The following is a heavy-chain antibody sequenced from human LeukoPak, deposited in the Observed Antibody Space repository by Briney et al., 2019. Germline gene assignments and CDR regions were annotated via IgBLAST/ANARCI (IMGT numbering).Heavy chain of an antibody. CDR2: IRYDGSNK. CDR3: AKVLGYCSSTSCYYDY. Sequence: GGSLRLSCAASGYTFSSYGMHWVRQAPGKGLEWVAFIRYDGSNKYYADSVKGRFTISRDNSKNTLYLQMNSLRAEDTAVYYCAKVLGYCSSTSCYYDYWGQGTLVTVSS. D-gene: IGHD2-2*01. V-gene: IGHV3-30*02. CDR1: GYTFSSYG. J-gene: IGHJ4*02.